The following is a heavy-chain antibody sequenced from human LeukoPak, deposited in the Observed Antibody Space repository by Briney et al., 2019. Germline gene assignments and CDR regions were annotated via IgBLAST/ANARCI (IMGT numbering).Heavy chain of an antibody. D-gene: IGHD5-24*01. CDR3: AREGTERWLQLPFDY. V-gene: IGHV1-18*01. Sequence: GASVKVSCKASGYTFTSYGISWVRQAPGQGLEWMGWISAYNGNTNYAQKLQGRVTMTTDTSTSTAYMELRSLRSDDTAVYYCAREGTERWLQLPFDYWGQGTLVTVSS. CDR2: ISAYNGNT. J-gene: IGHJ4*02. CDR1: GYTFTSYG.